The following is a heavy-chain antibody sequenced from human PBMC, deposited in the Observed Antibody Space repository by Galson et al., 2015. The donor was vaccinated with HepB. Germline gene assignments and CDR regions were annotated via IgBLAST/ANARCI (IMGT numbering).Heavy chain of an antibody. Sequence: TLSLTCTVSGGSISSGGYYWNWIRQHPGKGLEWIGYIYYSGSTYYNPSLESRVTITVDRSKNQFSLKLSSVTAADTAVYYCARGTGGSCSGGSCYPNYYYYYYMDVWGKGSTVTVSS. J-gene: IGHJ6*03. D-gene: IGHD2-15*01. CDR2: IYYSGST. CDR1: GGSISSGGYY. CDR3: ARGTGGSCSGGSCYPNYYYYYYMDV. V-gene: IGHV4-31*03.